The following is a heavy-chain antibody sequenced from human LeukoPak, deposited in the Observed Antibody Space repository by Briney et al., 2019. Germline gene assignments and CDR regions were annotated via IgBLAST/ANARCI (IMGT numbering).Heavy chain of an antibody. D-gene: IGHD3-16*02. J-gene: IGHJ4*02. CDR3: AKDEDDYVWGSYRYPCDY. V-gene: IGHV3-23*01. CDR2: ISGSGGST. CDR1: GFTFSSYA. Sequence: GGSLRLSCAASGFTFSSYATSWVRQAPGKGLEWVSAISGSGGSTYYADSVKGRFTISRDNSKNTLYLQMNSLRAEDTAVYYCAKDEDDYVWGSYRYPCDYWGQGTLVTVSS.